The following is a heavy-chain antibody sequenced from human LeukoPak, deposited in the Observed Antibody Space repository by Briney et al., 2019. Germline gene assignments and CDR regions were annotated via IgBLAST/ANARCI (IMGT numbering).Heavy chain of an antibody. V-gene: IGHV1-18*01. CDR1: SYTFTRYG. CDR2: ISAYNGNT. J-gene: IGHJ4*02. Sequence: ASVKVSCKASSYTFTRYGSSWVRQAPGQGLDWMGWISAYNGNTNYAQKLQGRVTMTTDTSTSTAYMELRSLRSDDTAVYYCARDRAQAVAGTFDYWGQGTLVTVSS. CDR3: ARDRAQAVAGTFDY. D-gene: IGHD6-19*01.